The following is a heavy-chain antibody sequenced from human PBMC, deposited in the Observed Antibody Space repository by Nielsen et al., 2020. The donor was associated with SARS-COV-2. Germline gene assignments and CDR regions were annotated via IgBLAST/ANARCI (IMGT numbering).Heavy chain of an antibody. V-gene: IGHV3-73*01. D-gene: IGHD6-19*01. CDR1: GFTFSGPA. Sequence: GGSLRLSCAASGFTFSGPAMHWVRQASGKGLEWVGRIRSRHNSYATAYAASVKGRFTISRDDSSNTAYLQMNSLKTEDTAVYYCARQDSSGWFKYYYYMDVWGKGTTVTVSS. J-gene: IGHJ6*03. CDR2: IRSRHNSYAT. CDR3: ARQDSSGWFKYYYYMDV.